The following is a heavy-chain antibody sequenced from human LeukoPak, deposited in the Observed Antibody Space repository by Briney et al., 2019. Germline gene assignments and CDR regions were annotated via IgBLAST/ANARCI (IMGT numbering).Heavy chain of an antibody. J-gene: IGHJ4*02. D-gene: IGHD5-24*01. Sequence: GGSPRLSCAASGFTVSSNYMNWVRQAPGKGLEWVSVIYSGDNTYYADSVKGRFTISRDNSKNTLYPQMNSLRAEDTAVYYCASRGDGYPGYFDYWGQGTLVTVSS. V-gene: IGHV3-53*01. CDR3: ASRGDGYPGYFDY. CDR2: IYSGDNT. CDR1: GFTVSSNY.